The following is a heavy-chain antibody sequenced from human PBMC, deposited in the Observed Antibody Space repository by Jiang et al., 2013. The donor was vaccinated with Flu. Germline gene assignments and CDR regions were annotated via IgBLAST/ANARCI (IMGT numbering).Heavy chain of an antibody. V-gene: IGHV1-69*06. CDR2: INPFFGTT. CDR1: TFSSFP. CDR3: ARSSWGYSYGPFEY. J-gene: IGHJ4*02. D-gene: IGHD5-18*01. Sequence: TFSSFPINWVRQAPGQGLEWMGGINPFFGTTDHAQKFQGRVTIIADRSTSTAYMDLSSLRSEDTAVYYCARSSWGYSYGPFEYWGQGTLVTVSS.